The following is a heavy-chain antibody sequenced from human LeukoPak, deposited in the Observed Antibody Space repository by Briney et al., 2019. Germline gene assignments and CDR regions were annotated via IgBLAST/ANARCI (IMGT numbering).Heavy chain of an antibody. CDR2: IKSKTDGGTT. CDR3: TTVRGFCSGRSCLGY. Sequence: GGSLRLSCAASGFTFSNAWMSWVRQAPGRGLEWVGRIKSKTDGGTTDYAAPVKGRFTISRDDSKNTLYLQMNSLKTEDTAVFYCTTVRGFCSGRSCLGYWGQGTLVTVSS. D-gene: IGHD2-15*01. V-gene: IGHV3-15*01. CDR1: GFTFSNAW. J-gene: IGHJ4*02.